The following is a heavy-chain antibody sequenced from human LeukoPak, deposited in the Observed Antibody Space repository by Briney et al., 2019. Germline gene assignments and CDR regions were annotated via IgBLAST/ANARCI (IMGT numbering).Heavy chain of an antibody. CDR2: ITSSSSYI. CDR1: GFTFTSYN. V-gene: IGHV3-21*06. CDR3: ARDPYSGNYGAYYYYYMDV. J-gene: IGHJ6*03. Sequence: GGSLRLSCAASGFTFTSYNMNWVRQAPGKGLEWVSSITSSSSYIYYADSVNGRFTISRDNAKNSLYLQMDSLRVEDTAVYYCARDPYSGNYGAYYYYYMDVWGKGTTVTISS. D-gene: IGHD1-26*01.